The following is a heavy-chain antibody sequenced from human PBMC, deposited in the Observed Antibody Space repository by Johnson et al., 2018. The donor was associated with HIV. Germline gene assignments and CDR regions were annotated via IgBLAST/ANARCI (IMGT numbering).Heavy chain of an antibody. CDR3: AKDSSPYSSGWYGGAFDI. D-gene: IGHD6-19*01. CDR1: GFTFDDYA. V-gene: IGHV3-7*03. J-gene: IGHJ3*02. Sequence: VQLVESGGGLVQPGRSLRLSCAASGFTFDDYAMHWVRQAPGKGLEWVANIKQDGSEKYYVDSVKGRFTISRDNAKNSLYLQMNSLRAEDTALYYCAKDSSPYSSGWYGGAFDIWGQGTMVTVAS. CDR2: IKQDGSEK.